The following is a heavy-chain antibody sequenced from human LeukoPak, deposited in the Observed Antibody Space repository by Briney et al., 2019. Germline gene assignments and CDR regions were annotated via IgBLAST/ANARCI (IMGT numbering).Heavy chain of an antibody. CDR3: ARGSGSGSYYPRFDY. D-gene: IGHD3-10*01. Sequence: PGGSLRLSCAASGFTFSSYSMNWVRQAPGKGLEWVSSISSSSDYIYYADSVKGRFTISRDNAKNSLYVQMNSLRAEDTAVYYCARGSGSGSYYPRFDYWGRGTLVTVSS. CDR2: ISSSSDYI. CDR1: GFTFSSYS. J-gene: IGHJ4*02. V-gene: IGHV3-21*01.